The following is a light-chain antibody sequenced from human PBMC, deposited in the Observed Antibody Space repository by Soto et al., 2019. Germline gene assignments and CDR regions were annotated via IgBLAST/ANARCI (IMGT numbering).Light chain of an antibody. Sequence: EIVMTQSPATLSVSPGERVTLSCRASQSISSNLAWYQQKPGQAPRLVIYGASTRATSIPARFSGSGSGTELTLTISSLQSEDFAVYYCQQYNDWPPRYTFGQGTRLDIK. CDR2: GAS. CDR1: QSISSN. V-gene: IGKV3-15*01. CDR3: QQYNDWPPRYT. J-gene: IGKJ2*01.